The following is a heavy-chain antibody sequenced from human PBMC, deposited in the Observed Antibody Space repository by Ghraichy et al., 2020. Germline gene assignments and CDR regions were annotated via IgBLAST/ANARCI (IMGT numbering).Heavy chain of an antibody. J-gene: IGHJ5*02. Sequence: SETLSLTCTVSGGSISSYYWSWIRQPPGKGLEWIGYIYYSGSTNYNPSLKSRVTISVDTSKNQFSLKLSSVTAADTAVYYCARERNFDYDSSGARPLRHSRGAWFDPWGQGTLVTVSS. CDR2: IYYSGST. D-gene: IGHD3-22*01. V-gene: IGHV4-59*01. CDR1: GGSISSYY. CDR3: ARERNFDYDSSGARPLRHSRGAWFDP.